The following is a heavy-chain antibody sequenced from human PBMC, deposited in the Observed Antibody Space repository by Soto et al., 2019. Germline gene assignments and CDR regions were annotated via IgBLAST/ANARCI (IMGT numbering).Heavy chain of an antibody. J-gene: IGHJ5*01. D-gene: IGHD3-10*01. CDR2: ISGSGGTT. Sequence: EVQLLESGGGFIQPGGSLRLSCMGSGFIFHNHALTWVRQAPGKGPEWVSSISGSGGTTYYADSVKGRFTISRDNSKNKLFLQLHNVTVDDSAVYYCGTGSWFDPWGQGTQVTVSS. V-gene: IGHV3-23*01. CDR3: GTGSWFDP. CDR1: GFIFHNHA.